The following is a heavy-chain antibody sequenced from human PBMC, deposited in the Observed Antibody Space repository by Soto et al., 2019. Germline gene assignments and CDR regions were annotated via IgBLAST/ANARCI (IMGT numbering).Heavy chain of an antibody. CDR3: ARDFYGSGSYYRGPYNN. CDR2: ISAYNGNT. J-gene: IGHJ4*02. CDR1: GYTFTSYG. Sequence: ASVKVSCKASGYTFTSYGISWVRQAPGQGLERMGWISAYNGNTNYAQKLQGRVTMTTDTSTSTAYMELRSLRSDDTAVYYCARDFYGSGSYYRGPYNNWGQGTLVTVSS. D-gene: IGHD3-10*01. V-gene: IGHV1-18*01.